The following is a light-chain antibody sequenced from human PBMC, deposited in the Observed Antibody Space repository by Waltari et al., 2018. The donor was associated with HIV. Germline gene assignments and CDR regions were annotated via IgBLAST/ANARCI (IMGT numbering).Light chain of an antibody. CDR3: AAWDARLNEYL. J-gene: IGLJ1*01. Sequence: QSVLTQPHSASGTPGQRVIISFSVSNSNVGSDVVNWDQQLPGTAPKLLIYGDNVRPSGLPDRFAGFKSGVSASLAISDRQSEDEAEYYCAAWDARLNEYLFGTGTKVTVL. CDR2: GDN. V-gene: IGLV1-44*01. CDR1: NSNVGSDV.